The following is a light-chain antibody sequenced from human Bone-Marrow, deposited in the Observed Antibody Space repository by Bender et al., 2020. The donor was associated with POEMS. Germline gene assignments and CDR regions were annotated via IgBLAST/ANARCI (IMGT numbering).Light chain of an antibody. Sequence: QSALTQPPSVSGAPGQRVTISCSGSSSNIGNHGVNWYQQLPGEAPKLLIYYDDLLTPGVSDRFSASKSGTSASLDISELQSEDEALYYCSAWDDSLSGWVFGGGTKLTVL. V-gene: IGLV1-36*01. CDR1: SSNIGNHG. CDR3: SAWDDSLSGWV. CDR2: YDD. J-gene: IGLJ3*02.